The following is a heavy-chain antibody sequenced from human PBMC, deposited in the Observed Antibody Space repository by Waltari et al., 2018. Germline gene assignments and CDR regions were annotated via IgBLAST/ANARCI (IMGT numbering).Heavy chain of an antibody. CDR2: IYNSGST. Sequence: QVQLQESGPGLVKPSQTLSLTCPVSGASISSGGDYWSWIRQHPGKGLEWIGYIYNSGSTYYNPSLKSRVTISVDTSKNQFSLKLSSVTAADTAVYYCASQLELQGASWFDPWGQGTLVTVSS. CDR3: ASQLELQGASWFDP. D-gene: IGHD1-7*01. CDR1: GASISSGGDY. V-gene: IGHV4-31*03. J-gene: IGHJ5*02.